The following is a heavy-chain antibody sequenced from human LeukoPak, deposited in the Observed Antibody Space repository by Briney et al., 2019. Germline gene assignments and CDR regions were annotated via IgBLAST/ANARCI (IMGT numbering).Heavy chain of an antibody. CDR1: GFSFSSYV. V-gene: IGHV3-23*01. CDR2: ISGSGGST. Sequence: GGSLRPSCAASGFSFSSYVMSWVRQAPGKGLEWVSAISGSGGSTYHADSVKGRFTISRDNSKNTLYLQMNSLRAEDTAVYYCAKVEYYYDSSGYSWGQGTLVTVSS. J-gene: IGHJ5*02. D-gene: IGHD3-22*01. CDR3: AKVEYYYDSSGYS.